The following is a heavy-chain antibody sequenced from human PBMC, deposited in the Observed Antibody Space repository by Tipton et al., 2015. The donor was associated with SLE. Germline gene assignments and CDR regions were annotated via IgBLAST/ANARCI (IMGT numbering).Heavy chain of an antibody. J-gene: IGHJ4*02. D-gene: IGHD6-19*01. Sequence: SLRLSCAASGFTFSSYSMNWVRQAPGKGLEWVANIKQDGSEKYYADSVKGRFTISRDNAKNSLYLQMNSLGAEDTAVYYCARLDPVYTSGSDYWGQGTLVTVSS. CDR1: GFTFSSYS. CDR2: IKQDGSEK. CDR3: ARLDPVYTSGSDY. V-gene: IGHV3-7*03.